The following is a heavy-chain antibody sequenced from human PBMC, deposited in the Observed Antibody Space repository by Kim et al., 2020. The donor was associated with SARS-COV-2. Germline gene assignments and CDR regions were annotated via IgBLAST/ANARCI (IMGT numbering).Heavy chain of an antibody. CDR3: ARDPTYYDFWSGYYPKPIDY. CDR1: GFTFSSYA. J-gene: IGHJ4*02. D-gene: IGHD3-3*01. V-gene: IGHV3-30-3*01. CDR2: ISYDGSNK. Sequence: GGSLRLSCAASGFTFSSYAMHWVRQAPGKGLEWVAVISYDGSNKYYADSVKGRFTISRDNSKNTLYLQMNSLRAEDTAVYYCARDPTYYDFWSGYYPKPIDYWGQGTLVTVSS.